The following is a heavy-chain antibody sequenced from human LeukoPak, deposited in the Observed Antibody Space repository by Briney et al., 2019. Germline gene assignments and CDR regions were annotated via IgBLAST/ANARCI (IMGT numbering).Heavy chain of an antibody. CDR3: ARERWGDAFDI. Sequence: PGGSLRLSCGGTGFTFRSYDMHWVCQAPGKGLEWVAGIAYDGSNKDHADAAKGRFTISRDNSKNSLYLQMNSLRTEDTAVYYCARERWGDAFDIWGQGTLVTVSS. J-gene: IGHJ3*02. D-gene: IGHD3-16*01. CDR2: IAYDGSNK. V-gene: IGHV3-30*04. CDR1: GFTFRSYD.